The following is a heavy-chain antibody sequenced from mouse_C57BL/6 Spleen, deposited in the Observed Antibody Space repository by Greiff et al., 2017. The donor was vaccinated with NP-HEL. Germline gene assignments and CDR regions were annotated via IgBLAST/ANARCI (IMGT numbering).Heavy chain of an antibody. V-gene: IGHV1-53*01. CDR3: ARAKGYYDYDEGYYAMDY. CDR1: GYTFTSYW. D-gene: IGHD2-4*01. Sequence: QVQLQQPGTELVKPGASVKLSCKASGYTFTSYWMHWVKQRPGQGLEWIGNINPSNGGTNYNEKFKSKATLTVDKSSSTAYMQLSSLTSEDSAVYYCARAKGYYDYDEGYYAMDYWGQGTSVTVSS. J-gene: IGHJ4*01. CDR2: INPSNGGT.